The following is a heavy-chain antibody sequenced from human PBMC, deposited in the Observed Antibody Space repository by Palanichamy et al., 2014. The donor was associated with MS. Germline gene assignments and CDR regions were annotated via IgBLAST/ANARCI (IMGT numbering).Heavy chain of an antibody. D-gene: IGHD6-13*01. Sequence: QVQLAQTGAEVKKPGASVKVSCKVSGHTLTGLSMHWVRLAPGKGLEWMGGFDPEDGQTIYAQKFQGRVTMTEDTTADTVFLELSALRPEDTAMYYCASILSWSYFYFGLDVWGQGTTVTVSS. CDR3: ASILSWSYFYFGLDV. J-gene: IGHJ6*02. CDR1: GHTLTGLS. V-gene: IGHV1-24*01. CDR2: FDPEDGQT.